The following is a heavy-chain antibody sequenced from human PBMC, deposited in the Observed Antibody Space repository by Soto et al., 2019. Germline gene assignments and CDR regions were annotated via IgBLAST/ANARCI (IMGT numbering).Heavy chain of an antibody. Sequence: ASVKVSCKASGGTFSSYAISWVRQAPGQGLEWMGGIIPILGIANYAQKFQGRVTITADKSTSTAYMELSSLRSEDTAVYYCSRWGGADYYYYGIDVWGQGTTVTVSS. CDR1: GGTFSSYA. CDR3: SRWGGADYYYYGIDV. CDR2: IIPILGIA. J-gene: IGHJ6*02. D-gene: IGHD3-16*01. V-gene: IGHV1-69*10.